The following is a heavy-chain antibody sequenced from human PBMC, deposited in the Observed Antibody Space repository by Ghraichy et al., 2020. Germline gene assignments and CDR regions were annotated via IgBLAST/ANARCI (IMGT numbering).Heavy chain of an antibody. D-gene: IGHD1-26*01. J-gene: IGHJ4*02. V-gene: IGHV4-39*07. Sequence: ETLSLTCTVSGGSISSSSYYWGWIRQPPGKGLEWIGSIYYSGSTYYNPSLKSRVTISVDTSKNQFSLKLSSVTAADTAVYYCGVWEPHWGIDYWGQGTLVTVSS. CDR1: GGSISSSSYY. CDR2: IYYSGST. CDR3: GVWEPHWGIDY.